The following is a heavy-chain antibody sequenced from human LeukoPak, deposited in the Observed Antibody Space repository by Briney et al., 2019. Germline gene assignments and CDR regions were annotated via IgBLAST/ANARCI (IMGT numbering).Heavy chain of an antibody. J-gene: IGHJ4*02. D-gene: IGHD6-19*01. V-gene: IGHV3-53*05. CDR1: GFTVSSNY. CDR3: AKEGLYSSGWTPDY. Sequence: GGSLRLSCAASGFTVSSNYMSWVRQAPGKGLEWVSVVYGGGTTYYADSVKGRFTISRDNSKNTLYLQMNSLRAEDTAVYYCAKEGLYSSGWTPDYWGQGTLVTVSS. CDR2: VYGGGTT.